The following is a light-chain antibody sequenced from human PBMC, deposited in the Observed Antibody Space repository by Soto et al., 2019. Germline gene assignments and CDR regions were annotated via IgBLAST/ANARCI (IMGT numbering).Light chain of an antibody. J-gene: IGLJ3*02. V-gene: IGLV2-14*01. CDR2: EVS. Sequence: QSALTQPASVSGSPGQSITISCTGTSSDVGGYNYVSWYQQHPGKAPELMIYEVSNRPSGVSNRFSGSRSGNTASLTISGLRAEDGADYYGRSYTIIRTPGFGGGSKRTVL. CDR3: RSYTIIRTPG. CDR1: SSDVGGYNY.